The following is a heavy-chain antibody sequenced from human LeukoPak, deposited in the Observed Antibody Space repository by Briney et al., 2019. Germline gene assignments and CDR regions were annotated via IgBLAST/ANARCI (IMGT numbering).Heavy chain of an antibody. CDR1: GFTFSNYW. J-gene: IGHJ4*02. D-gene: IGHD5-12*01. Sequence: AGGSLRLSCAASGFTFSNYWMSWVRQAPGKGLEGVANIKQDGSDKYYVDSVKGRFTISRDNAENSLYLQMNSLRAEDTAVYYCARILGYGGYDSPFDYWGQGTLVTVSS. CDR3: ARILGYGGYDSPFDY. V-gene: IGHV3-7*01. CDR2: IKQDGSDK.